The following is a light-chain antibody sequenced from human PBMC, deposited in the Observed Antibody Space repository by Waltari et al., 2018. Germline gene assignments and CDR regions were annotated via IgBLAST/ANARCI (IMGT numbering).Light chain of an antibody. Sequence: EIVLTQSPATPSVSPGEGVTLSCRASQSVRSNLAWYQQKPGQAPRLLIYGASTRATGVPARFSGGGSGTDFTLTISSLQSEDFAIYYCQQYNNWPPITFGQGTRLDIK. CDR2: GAS. CDR1: QSVRSN. J-gene: IGKJ5*01. V-gene: IGKV3-15*01. CDR3: QQYNNWPPIT.